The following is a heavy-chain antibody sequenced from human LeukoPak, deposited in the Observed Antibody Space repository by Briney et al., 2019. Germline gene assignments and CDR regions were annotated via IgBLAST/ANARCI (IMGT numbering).Heavy chain of an antibody. Sequence: GGSLRLSCAASGFXFSSYAMSWVRQAPGKGLEWVSAISGSGGSTYYADSVKGRFTISRDNSKNTLYLQMNSLRAEDTAVYYCAKDQGSSWYYFDYWGQGTLVTVSS. V-gene: IGHV3-23*01. D-gene: IGHD6-13*01. CDR3: AKDQGSSWYYFDY. J-gene: IGHJ4*02. CDR1: GFXFSSYA. CDR2: ISGSGGST.